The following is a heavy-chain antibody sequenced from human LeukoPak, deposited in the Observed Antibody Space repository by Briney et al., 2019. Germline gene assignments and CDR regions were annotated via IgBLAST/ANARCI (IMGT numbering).Heavy chain of an antibody. CDR2: ISAYNGNT. CDR1: GYTFTSYG. CDR3: ARRIVVGNLDAFDI. Sequence: ASVKVSCEAAGYTFTSYGISWVRQAPGQGLEWMGWISAYNGNTNYAQKLQGRVTMTTDTSTSTAYMELRSLRSDDTAVYYCARRIVVGNLDAFDIWGQGTMVTVSS. V-gene: IGHV1-18*01. D-gene: IGHD2-21*01. J-gene: IGHJ3*02.